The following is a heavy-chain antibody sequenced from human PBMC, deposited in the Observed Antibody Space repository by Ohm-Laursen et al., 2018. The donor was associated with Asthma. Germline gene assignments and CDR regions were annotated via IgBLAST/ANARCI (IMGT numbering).Heavy chain of an antibody. CDR2: IYYSGST. J-gene: IGHJ6*02. CDR3: ARHPFIYCSGGSCYSHYYYGMDV. D-gene: IGHD2-15*01. Sequence: TLSLTCTVSGGSVSSGSYYCSCLRQPPGRGLEWIGDIYYSGSTNYNPALKSRVTISVDTSKNQYPLKLSSVTAADTAVYYCARHPFIYCSGGSCYSHYYYGMDVWGQGTAVTVSS. CDR1: GGSVSSGSYY. V-gene: IGHV4-61*01.